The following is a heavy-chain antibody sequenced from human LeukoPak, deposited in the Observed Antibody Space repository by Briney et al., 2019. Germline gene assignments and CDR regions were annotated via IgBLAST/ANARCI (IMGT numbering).Heavy chain of an antibody. D-gene: IGHD3-9*01. CDR2: MNPNSGNT. V-gene: IGHV1-8*01. J-gene: IGHJ4*02. Sequence: ASVKVSCKASGYTFTSYDINWVRQATGQGLEWMGWMNPNSGNTGYAQKFQGRVTMTRNTSISTAYMELSSLRSEDTAVYYCASPQMTYYDILTGYYDYFDYWGQGTLVTVSS. CDR1: GYTFTSYD. CDR3: ASPQMTYYDILTGYYDYFDY.